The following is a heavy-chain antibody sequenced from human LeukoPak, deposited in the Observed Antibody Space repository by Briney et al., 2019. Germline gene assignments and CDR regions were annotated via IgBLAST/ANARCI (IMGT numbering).Heavy chain of an antibody. Sequence: ASVKVSCKASGYTFTSYGISWVRQAPGQGLEWMGWISAYNGNTNYAQKLQGRVTMTTDKSTSTAYMELSSLRSEDTAVYYCASYLTYNWNDEDAFDIWGQGTMVTVSS. V-gene: IGHV1-18*01. CDR2: ISAYNGNT. D-gene: IGHD1-20*01. CDR3: ASYLTYNWNDEDAFDI. CDR1: GYTFTSYG. J-gene: IGHJ3*02.